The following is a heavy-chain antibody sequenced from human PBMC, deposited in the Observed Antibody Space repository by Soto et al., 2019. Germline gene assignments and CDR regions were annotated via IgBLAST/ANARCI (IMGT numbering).Heavy chain of an antibody. CDR2: IIPIFGTV. D-gene: IGHD3-10*01. CDR1: GGTFSSYA. J-gene: IGHJ5*02. V-gene: IGHV1-69*12. CDR3: ARIGIWFGELLSNWFDH. Sequence: QVQLVQSGAEVKKPGSSVQVSCKASGGTFSSYASSWVRQAPGQGLEWMGGIIPIFGTVNYAQKVQGIVTITADESTSTAYMELSSLRSEDTAVYYCARIGIWFGELLSNWFDHWCQGTLVTVSS.